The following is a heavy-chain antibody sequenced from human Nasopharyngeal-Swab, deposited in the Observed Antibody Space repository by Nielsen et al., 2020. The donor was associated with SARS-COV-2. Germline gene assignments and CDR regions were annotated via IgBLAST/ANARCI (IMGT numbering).Heavy chain of an antibody. CDR3: ARESSGYDSNYYYGMDA. V-gene: IGHV3-7*03. Sequence: GGSLRLSCAASGVTFSSYWMSWVRQAPGKGLEWVANIKHDGSEKYYVDSVKGRFTISRDNAKNSLYLQMNSLRAEDTAVYYCARESSGYDSNYYYGMDAWGQGTTVTVSS. J-gene: IGHJ6*02. D-gene: IGHD5-12*01. CDR1: GVTFSSYW. CDR2: IKHDGSEK.